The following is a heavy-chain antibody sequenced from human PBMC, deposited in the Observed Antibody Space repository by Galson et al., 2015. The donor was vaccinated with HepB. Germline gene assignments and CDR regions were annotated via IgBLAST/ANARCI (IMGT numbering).Heavy chain of an antibody. V-gene: IGHV3-66*04. J-gene: IGHJ6*02. Sequence: SLRLSCAASGFTVSSNYMSWVRQAPGKGLERVSVIYSGGSTYYADSVKGRFTISRDNSKNTLYLQMNSLRAEDTAVYYCARPRGSYSSSWYSPYYYGMDVWGQGTTVTVSS. CDR2: IYSGGST. CDR1: GFTVSSNY. D-gene: IGHD6-13*01. CDR3: ARPRGSYSSSWYSPYYYGMDV.